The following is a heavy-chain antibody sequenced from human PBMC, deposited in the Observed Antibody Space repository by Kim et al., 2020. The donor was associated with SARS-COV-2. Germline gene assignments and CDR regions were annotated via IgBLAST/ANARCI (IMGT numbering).Heavy chain of an antibody. J-gene: IGHJ3*02. Sequence: ADSVKGRFTISRDNSKNTLYLQMNSLRAEDTAVYYCAKARITIFSKAFDIWGQGTMVTVSS. V-gene: IGHV3-23*01. CDR3: AKARITIFSKAFDI. D-gene: IGHD3-9*01.